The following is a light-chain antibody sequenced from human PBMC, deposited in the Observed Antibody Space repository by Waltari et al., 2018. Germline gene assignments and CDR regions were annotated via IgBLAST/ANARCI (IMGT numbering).Light chain of an antibody. CDR2: TGN. V-gene: IGLV8-61*01. CDR1: SGSLSSTSY. Sequence: QTVVTHEPSLSVSPGGTVTLTCALSSGSLSSTSYATWYRQTPGQAPRTLVYTGNSRAFGVPDRFSGSVLGNKAALTITGAQADDESDYFCSVYMGSGVWVFGGGTKLTVL. J-gene: IGLJ3*02. CDR3: SVYMGSGVWV.